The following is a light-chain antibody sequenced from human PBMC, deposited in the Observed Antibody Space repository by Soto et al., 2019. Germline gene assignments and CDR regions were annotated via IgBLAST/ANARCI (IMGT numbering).Light chain of an antibody. CDR2: SAS. J-gene: IGKJ1*01. Sequence: EIVMTQSPATLSVSPGERATLSCRASQSVGSNLAWYQQKPGQAPRLLMYSASTRATGIPGRYSGSGSGTEFTLTISSLQSEDFAVYYCHQYNNWPPWTFGQGTKVEIK. V-gene: IGKV3-15*01. CDR3: HQYNNWPPWT. CDR1: QSVGSN.